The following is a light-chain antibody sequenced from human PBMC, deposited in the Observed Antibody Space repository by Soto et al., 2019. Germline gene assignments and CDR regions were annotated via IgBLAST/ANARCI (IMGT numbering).Light chain of an antibody. V-gene: IGLV2-14*01. CDR2: DVS. CDR3: SSYTISSAPSAV. Sequence: QSALTQPASVSGSPGQSITISCTGTSSDVGGYNYVSRYQQHPGKAPKLMIYDVSNRPSGVSNRFSGSKSGSTASLTISGLQGEDDADYFCSSYTISSAPSAVFGGGTQVTVL. J-gene: IGLJ7*01. CDR1: SSDVGGYNY.